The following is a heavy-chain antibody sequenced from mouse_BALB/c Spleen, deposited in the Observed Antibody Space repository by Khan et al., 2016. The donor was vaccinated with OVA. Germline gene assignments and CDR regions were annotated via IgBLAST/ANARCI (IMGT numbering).Heavy chain of an antibody. D-gene: IGHD1-1*01. Sequence: QVQLQQSGAELVKPGASVKLSCKTSGYTFTSYWIQWVKQRPGQGLGWIGEIFPGTGTTYYNEKFKGKATLTIDTSSSTAYMQLSSLTSEDSGVYLCARSGTTVVASYWYFDVWGAGTTVTVSS. CDR1: GYTFTSYW. CDR2: IFPGTGTT. V-gene: IGHV1S132*01. J-gene: IGHJ1*01. CDR3: ARSGTTVVASYWYFDV.